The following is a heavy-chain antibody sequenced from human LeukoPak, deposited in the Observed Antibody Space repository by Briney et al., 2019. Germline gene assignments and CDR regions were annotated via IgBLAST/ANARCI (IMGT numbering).Heavy chain of an antibody. J-gene: IGHJ5*02. CDR1: CGSISSGGYY. CDR3: ARQGDFWSGYYHNPWFDP. D-gene: IGHD3-3*01. Sequence: NASETLSLTCTVSCGSISSGGYYWSWIRQHPGKGLELIGYIYYSGSTHYNPSLKSRVTISVDTSKNQFSLKLSSVTAADTAVYYCARQGDFWSGYYHNPWFDPWGQGTLVTVSS. CDR2: IYYSGST. V-gene: IGHV4-31*03.